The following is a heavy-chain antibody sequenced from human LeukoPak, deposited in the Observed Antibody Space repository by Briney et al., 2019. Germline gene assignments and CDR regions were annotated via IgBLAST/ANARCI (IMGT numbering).Heavy chain of an antibody. D-gene: IGHD6-13*01. Sequence: PGGSLSLSCAASGFTFSSYAMNWVRQAPGKGLDCVSRISASGGGAYYADSVKGRFTISRDNSKNTLYLQMNSLRDEDTAVYYCAKELYSAPGFFDSWGQGTLVTVSS. CDR3: AKELYSAPGFFDS. V-gene: IGHV3-23*01. CDR1: GFTFSSYA. CDR2: ISASGGGA. J-gene: IGHJ4*02.